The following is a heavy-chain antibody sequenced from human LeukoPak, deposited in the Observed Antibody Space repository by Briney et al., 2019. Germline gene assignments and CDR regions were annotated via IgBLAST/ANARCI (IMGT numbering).Heavy chain of an antibody. V-gene: IGHV4-34*01. CDR2: INHSGST. Sequence: PSETLSLTCAVYGGSFSGYYWSSIRQPPGKGLEWIGEINHSGSTNYNPSLKSRVTISVDTSKNQFSLKLSSVTAADTAVYYCANLYYYDSSGPNWGQGTLVTVSS. CDR3: ANLYYYDSSGPN. CDR1: GGSFSGYY. J-gene: IGHJ4*02. D-gene: IGHD3-22*01.